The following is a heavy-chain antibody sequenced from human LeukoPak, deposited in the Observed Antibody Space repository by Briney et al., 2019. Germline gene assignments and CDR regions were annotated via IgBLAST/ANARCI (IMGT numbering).Heavy chain of an antibody. CDR2: IRSKAYGGTT. V-gene: IGHV3-49*04. D-gene: IGHD4-23*01. J-gene: IGHJ2*01. CDR1: GFTFGDYA. Sequence: GGSLRLSCTASGFTFGDYAMSWVRQAPGKGLEWVGFIRSKAYGGTTEYAASVKGRFTISRDDSKSIAYLQMNSLRAEDTAVYYCARVGGNRPWYFDLWGRGTLVTVSS. CDR3: ARVGGNRPWYFDL.